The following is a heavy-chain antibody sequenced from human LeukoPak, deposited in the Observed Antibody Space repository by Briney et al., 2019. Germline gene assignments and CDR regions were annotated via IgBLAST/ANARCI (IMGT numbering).Heavy chain of an antibody. CDR1: GYSFTSYN. Sequence: GASVKISCKTSGYSFTSYNLHWVRQAPGQRLEWMGIIKPSGGNTNYAQKFQGRVTMTRDTSTSTVYMELSSLKSEDTAVYYCATGGELRRAVGLFDYWGQGTLVTVSS. D-gene: IGHD1-26*01. CDR2: IKPSGGNT. J-gene: IGHJ4*02. CDR3: ATGGELRRAVGLFDY. V-gene: IGHV1-46*01.